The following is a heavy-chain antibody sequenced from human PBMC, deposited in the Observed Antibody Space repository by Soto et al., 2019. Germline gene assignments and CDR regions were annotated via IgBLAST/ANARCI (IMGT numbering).Heavy chain of an antibody. CDR3: ARGGGSGRSRDDDY. V-gene: IGHV3-72*01. Sequence: GGSLRLSCAASGFTFSDHYMDWVRQAPGKGLEWVARSKNKANSFTTEYAASVKGRFTISRDDLESSLFLQMNSLKTEDTAVFYCARGGGSGRSRDDDYWGPGTLVTVSS. CDR1: GFTFSDHY. D-gene: IGHD6-19*01. J-gene: IGHJ4*02. CDR2: SKNKANSFTT.